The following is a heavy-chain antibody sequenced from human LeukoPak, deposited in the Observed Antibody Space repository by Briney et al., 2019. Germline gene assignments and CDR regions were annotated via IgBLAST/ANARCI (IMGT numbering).Heavy chain of an antibody. CDR2: ISAYNGNT. D-gene: IGHD6-19*01. V-gene: IGHV1-18*01. J-gene: IGHJ5*02. CDR3: ARDAVAGIDP. CDR1: GYTFTSYC. Sequence: ASVNVSCKACGYTFTSYCIIWVRQAPGQGREGMGWISAYNGNTNYAQNPQGRVTMTTDTSTTTDYMELRSLRSDATAVYYCARDAVAGIDPWGHGTLVTVSS.